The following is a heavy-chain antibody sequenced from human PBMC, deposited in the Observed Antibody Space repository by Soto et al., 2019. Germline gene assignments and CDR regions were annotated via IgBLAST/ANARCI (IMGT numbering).Heavy chain of an antibody. J-gene: IGHJ4*02. Sequence: PSETLSLTCTVSGGSFSGYFWTWIRQPPGKGLEWLAEINHSGITNYNPSVESRVSMSVDTSKNQFSLKLSSVTTADTATYFCARLQLVQKVIDYWGQGTLVTVSS. CDR3: ARLQLVQKVIDY. D-gene: IGHD1-1*01. CDR2: INHSGIT. V-gene: IGHV4-34*10. CDR1: GGSFSGYF.